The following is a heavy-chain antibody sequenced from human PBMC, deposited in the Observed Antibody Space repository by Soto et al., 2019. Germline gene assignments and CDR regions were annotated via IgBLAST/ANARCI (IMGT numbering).Heavy chain of an antibody. Sequence: GGSLRLSCAASGFTFSSYSMNWVRQAPGKGLEWVSSISSSSSYIYYADSVKGRFTISRDNAKNSLYLQMNSLRAEDTAVYYCARAWAHCSGGSCDLDYWGQGTLVTVSS. V-gene: IGHV3-21*01. CDR1: GFTFSSYS. CDR2: ISSSSSYI. J-gene: IGHJ4*02. D-gene: IGHD2-15*01. CDR3: ARAWAHCSGGSCDLDY.